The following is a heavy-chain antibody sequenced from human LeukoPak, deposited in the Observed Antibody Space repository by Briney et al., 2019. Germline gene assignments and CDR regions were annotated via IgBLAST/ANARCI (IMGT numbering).Heavy chain of an antibody. CDR3: AKDAVRGRFDP. CDR2: ISGGSDNT. CDR1: GFPFGTYA. D-gene: IGHD3-10*01. J-gene: IGHJ5*02. Sequence: PGGSLRLSCTGSGFPFGTYAMSWVRQAPGKGLEWVSAISGGSDNTHYAESVKGRFTISRDLSKSTVYLQMNSLRVEDTAVYYCAKDAVRGRFDPWGQGTMVTVSS. V-gene: IGHV3-23*01.